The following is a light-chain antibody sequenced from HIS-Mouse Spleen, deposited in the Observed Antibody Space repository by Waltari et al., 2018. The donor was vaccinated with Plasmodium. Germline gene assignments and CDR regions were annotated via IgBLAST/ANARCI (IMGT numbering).Light chain of an antibody. CDR2: EVS. V-gene: IGLV2-14*01. CDR1: SSAVGGYTY. J-gene: IGLJ1*01. Sequence: QSALTQPASVSGSPGQSIPISCTGTSSAVGGYTYVSWYQQHPGKAPKLMIYEVSNRPSGVSNRFSGSKSGNTASLTISGLQAEDEADYYCSSYTSSSTPYVFGTGTKVTVL. CDR3: SSYTSSSTPYV.